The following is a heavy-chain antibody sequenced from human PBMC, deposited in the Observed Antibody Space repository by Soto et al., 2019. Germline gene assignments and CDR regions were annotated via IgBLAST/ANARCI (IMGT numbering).Heavy chain of an antibody. CDR2: ISSSGSTI. V-gene: IGHV3-48*03. J-gene: IGHJ4*02. CDR1: GFTFSSYE. CDR3: ARQIAARSWTTPDY. Sequence: GGSLRLSCAASGFTFSSYEMNWVRQAPGKGLEWVSYISSSGSTIYYADSVKGRFTISRDNAKNSLYLQMNSLRAEDTAVYYCARQIAARSWTTPDYWGQGTLVTVSS. D-gene: IGHD6-6*01.